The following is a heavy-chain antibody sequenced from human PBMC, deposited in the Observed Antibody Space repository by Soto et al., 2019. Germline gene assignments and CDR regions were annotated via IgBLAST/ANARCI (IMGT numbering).Heavy chain of an antibody. CDR1: GGSISSYY. V-gene: IGHV4-59*01. CDR3: ARGTTRVRGVIPVYYYGMDV. J-gene: IGHJ6*02. CDR2: IYYSGST. Sequence: PSETLSLTCTVSGGSISSYYWSWIRQPPGKGLEWIGYIYYSGSTNDNPSLKSRVTISVDTSKNQFSLKLSSVTAADTVVYYCARGTTRVRGVIPVYYYGMDVWGQGTTVTVSS. D-gene: IGHD3-10*01.